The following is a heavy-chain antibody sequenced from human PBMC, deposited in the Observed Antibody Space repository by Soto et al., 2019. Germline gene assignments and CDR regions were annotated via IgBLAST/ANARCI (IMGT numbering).Heavy chain of an antibody. CDR1: GYTFTTYG. D-gene: IGHD6-6*01. J-gene: IGHJ4*02. CDR2: ISAYNGNT. V-gene: IGHV1-18*01. Sequence: QVQLVQSGAEVKKPGASVKVSCKASGYTFTTYGISWVRQAPGQGLEWMGWISAYNGNTNYAQKLQGRVTMTTDTSTSTAYMELMSLRSDDTAVYYCARDWATYHGISSSPMAYWGQGTLVTVSS. CDR3: ARDWATYHGISSSPMAY.